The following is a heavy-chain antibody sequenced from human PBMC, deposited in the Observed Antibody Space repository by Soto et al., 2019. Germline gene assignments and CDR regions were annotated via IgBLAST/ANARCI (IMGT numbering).Heavy chain of an antibody. Sequence: QVQLVQSGDEVKKPGASVKVSCKASGYIFVNYGIAWVRQAPGQGLELMGWISPYTGNTHSATKIQGRLTMTTDTSTSTAYMDLGSLTSDHTAVYYCVMVDNYVTPTPQDVWGQGTTVTVSS. CDR2: ISPYTGNT. J-gene: IGHJ6*02. D-gene: IGHD3-16*01. V-gene: IGHV1-18*01. CDR1: GYIFVNYG. CDR3: VMVDNYVTPTPQDV.